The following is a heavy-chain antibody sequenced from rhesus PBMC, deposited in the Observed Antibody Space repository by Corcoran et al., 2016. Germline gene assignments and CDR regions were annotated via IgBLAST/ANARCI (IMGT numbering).Heavy chain of an antibody. CDR2: IYGSSTST. CDR1: GGSISDSSR. V-gene: IGHV4S10*01. D-gene: IGHD5-24*01. J-gene: IGHJ4*01. Sequence: QVQLQESGPGVVKPSETLSLTCAVSGGSISDSSRWSWLRQPPGKVLEWIGYIYGSSTSTNYNTTLKSRVTISKDTSKNQFSLKLSSVTAADTAVYYCARGWYSGYSFDYWGQGVLVTVSS. CDR3: ARGWYSGYSFDY.